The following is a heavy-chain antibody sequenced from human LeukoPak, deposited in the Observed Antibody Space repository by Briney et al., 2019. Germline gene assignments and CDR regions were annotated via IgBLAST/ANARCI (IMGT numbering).Heavy chain of an antibody. J-gene: IGHJ4*02. Sequence: SETLSLTCTVSGGSISSSSYYWGWIRQPPGKGLEWIGSIYYSGSTYYNPSLKSRVTISVDTSKNQFSLRLSSVTAADTAVYYCERRGSGTFDYWGQGTLVTVSS. D-gene: IGHD3-10*01. CDR3: ERRGSGTFDY. CDR2: IYYSGST. V-gene: IGHV4-39*01. CDR1: GGSISSSSYY.